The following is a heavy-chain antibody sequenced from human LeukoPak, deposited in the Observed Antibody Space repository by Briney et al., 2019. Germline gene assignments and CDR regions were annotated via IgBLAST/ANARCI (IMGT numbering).Heavy chain of an antibody. D-gene: IGHD3-10*01. V-gene: IGHV4-59*01. J-gene: IGHJ6*02. CDR1: GGSISSYY. CDR3: ARTGSGSYKNGMDV. CDR2: IYYSGSI. Sequence: PSETLSLTCTVSGGSISSYYWSWIRQPPGKGLEWIRYIYYSGSINYNPSLKSRVTISVDTSKNQFSLKLSSVTAADTAVYYCARTGSGSYKNGMDVWGQGTTVTVSS.